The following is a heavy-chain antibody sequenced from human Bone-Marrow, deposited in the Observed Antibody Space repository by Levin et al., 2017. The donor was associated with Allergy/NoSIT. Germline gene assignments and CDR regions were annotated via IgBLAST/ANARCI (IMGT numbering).Heavy chain of an antibody. CDR2: IFSGGNT. Sequence: GGSLRLSCAASGFTVSNRYMNWVRQAPGKGLEWVSTIFSGGNTYYANSVKGRFTISRDNSKNTLDLQMNSLRGEDTAVYYCAGDGGGMDTWGQGTTVTVSS. CDR3: AGDGGGMDT. J-gene: IGHJ6*02. D-gene: IGHD3-10*01. V-gene: IGHV3-53*01. CDR1: GFTVSNRY.